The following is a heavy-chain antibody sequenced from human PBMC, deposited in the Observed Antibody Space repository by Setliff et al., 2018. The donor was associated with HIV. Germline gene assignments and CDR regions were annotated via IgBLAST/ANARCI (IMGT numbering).Heavy chain of an antibody. Sequence: ASVKVSCKASGYTFTTYGINWVRQAPGQGLEWMGWSSAYNGNTNYAQKLQGRVTMTTDTSTSTAYMELSSLISEDTALCYCAKGPPLVISLPDFWGQGTLVTVSS. D-gene: IGHD3-9*01. V-gene: IGHV1-18*01. CDR3: AKGPPLVISLPDF. CDR1: GYTFTTYG. J-gene: IGHJ4*02. CDR2: SSAYNGNT.